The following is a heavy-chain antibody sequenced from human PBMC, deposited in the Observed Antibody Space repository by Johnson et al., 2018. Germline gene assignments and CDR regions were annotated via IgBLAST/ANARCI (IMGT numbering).Heavy chain of an antibody. J-gene: IGHJ6*02. V-gene: IGHV1-46*01. Sequence: QVQLVQSGAEVKKPGASVKVSCKASGYTFTSYYMHWVRQAPGQGLEWMGILNPSGGSTSYAQKFQGRVTISRDNAKTSRYLQMKSRSADETAGYYCAGQEQEMVGAWGPDYYNGMGVWGQGTTVTVS. CDR3: AGQEQEMVGAWGPDYYNGMGV. D-gene: IGHD1-26*01. CDR2: LNPSGGST. CDR1: GYTFTSYY.